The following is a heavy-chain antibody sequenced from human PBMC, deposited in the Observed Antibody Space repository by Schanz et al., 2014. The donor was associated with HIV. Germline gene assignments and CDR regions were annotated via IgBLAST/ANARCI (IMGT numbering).Heavy chain of an antibody. V-gene: IGHV3-15*01. CDR3: TTDNYDFWSGYPHFDY. D-gene: IGHD3-3*01. Sequence: EVQLVESGGGLVKPGGSLRLSCAASGFTFSNAWMSWVRQAPGKGLEWVGRIKSKTDGGTTDYAAPVRGRFTISRDDSKHTLYLQMNSLKTVDTAVYYCTTDNYDFWSGYPHFDYWGQGTLVTVSS. J-gene: IGHJ4*02. CDR2: IKSKTDGGTT. CDR1: GFTFSNAW.